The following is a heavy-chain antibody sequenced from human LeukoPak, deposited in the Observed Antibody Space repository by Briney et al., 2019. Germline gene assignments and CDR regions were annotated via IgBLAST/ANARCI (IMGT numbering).Heavy chain of an antibody. J-gene: IGHJ4*02. V-gene: IGHV3-30-3*01. D-gene: IGHD6-19*01. CDR2: ISYDGSNK. CDR1: GFTFSSYA. Sequence: PGRSLRLSCAASGFTFSSYAMHWVRQAPGKGLEWVAVISYDGSNKYYADSVKGRFTISRDNSKNTLYLQMNSLRAEDTALYYCASGPPRYSSGRLDYWGQGTLVTVSS. CDR3: ASGPPRYSSGRLDY.